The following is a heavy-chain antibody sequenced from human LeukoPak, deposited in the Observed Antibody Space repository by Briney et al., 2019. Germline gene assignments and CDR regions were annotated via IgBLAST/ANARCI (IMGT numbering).Heavy chain of an antibody. D-gene: IGHD3-16*01. CDR1: GYSISSGYY. V-gene: IGHV4-38-2*02. J-gene: IGHJ3*02. CDR2: INHSGST. CDR3: ASPLLGGAFDI. Sequence: SETLSLTCTVSGYSISSGYYWSWIRQPPGKGLEWIGEINHSGSTNYNPSLKSRVTISVDTSKNQFSLKLSSVTAADTAVYYCASPLLGGAFDIWGQGTMVTVSS.